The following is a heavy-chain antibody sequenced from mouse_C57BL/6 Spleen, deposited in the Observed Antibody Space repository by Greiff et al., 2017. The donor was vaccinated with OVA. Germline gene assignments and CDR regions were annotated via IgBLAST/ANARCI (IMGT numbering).Heavy chain of an antibody. Sequence: VQLQQPGAELVKPGASVKLSCKASGYTFTSYWMHWVKQRPGQGLEWIGMIHPNSGSTNYNEKLKSKATLTVDKSSSTAYMQLSSLTSEDSAVYYCARSSYGYDEDYFDYWGQGTTLTVSS. J-gene: IGHJ2*01. CDR3: ARSSYGYDEDYFDY. D-gene: IGHD2-2*01. CDR1: GYTFTSYW. CDR2: IHPNSGST. V-gene: IGHV1-64*01.